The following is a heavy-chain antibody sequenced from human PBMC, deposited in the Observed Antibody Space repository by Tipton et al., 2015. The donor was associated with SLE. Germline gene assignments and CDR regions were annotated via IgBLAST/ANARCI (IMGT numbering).Heavy chain of an antibody. CDR2: IYYSGST. CDR3: ARQSYPGLVVYAHNWFDP. Sequence: TLSLTCTVSGGSISSYYWSWIRQPPGKGLEWIGYIYYSGSTNYNPSLKSRVTISVDTSKNQFSLKLSSVTAADTAVYYCARQSYPGLVVYAHNWFDPWGHGTLVTVSS. J-gene: IGHJ5*02. V-gene: IGHV4-59*08. CDR1: GGSISSYY. D-gene: IGHD2-8*02.